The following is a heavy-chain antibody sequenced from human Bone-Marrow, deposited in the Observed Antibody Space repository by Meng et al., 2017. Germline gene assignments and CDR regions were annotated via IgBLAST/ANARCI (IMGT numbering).Heavy chain of an antibody. CDR3: VRDEDISAAGKLFGDY. V-gene: IGHV1-2*06. D-gene: IGHD6-13*01. CDR2: INPNTGVT. Sequence: QVVPVQSGGEAKKPGASVKVSCKTSGYTFTDYYVHWVRQAPGQGLEWMGRINPNTGVTKYIQKFQGRVLMTRDTSIRTAYMEVNRLRSDDTAVYYCVRDEDISAAGKLFGDYWGQGTLVTVSS. CDR1: GYTFTDYY. J-gene: IGHJ4*02.